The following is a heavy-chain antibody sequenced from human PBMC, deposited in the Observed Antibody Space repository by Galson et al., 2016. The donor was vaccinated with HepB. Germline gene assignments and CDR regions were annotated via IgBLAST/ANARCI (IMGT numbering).Heavy chain of an antibody. CDR1: GGSFSGYY. D-gene: IGHD3-10*01. J-gene: IGHJ4*02. CDR3: TTLFYYGSGRYYNIRDY. V-gene: IGHV4-34*01. Sequence: TLSLTCGVSGGSFSGYYWIWIRQPPGKGLEWIGEIDHTGKVDYNPSLKSRVTISTDTSKSQFSLKLSSVTAADSAIYYCTTLFYYGSGRYYNIRDYWGQGTLVTVSS. CDR2: IDHTGKV.